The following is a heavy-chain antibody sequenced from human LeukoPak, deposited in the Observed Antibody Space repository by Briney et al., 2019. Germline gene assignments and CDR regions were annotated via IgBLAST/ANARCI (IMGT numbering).Heavy chain of an antibody. CDR1: GFTFSSYS. CDR2: ISGRSSTI. J-gene: IGHJ4*02. D-gene: IGHD3-16*02. V-gene: IGHV3-48*01. Sequence: PGGSLRLSCAASGFTFSSYSMNWVRQAPGKGLEWVSYISGRSSTIYYVDSVKGRFTISRDNAENSLYLQMNSLRAEDTAVYYCARGTAGYHSSYFDYWGQGTLVTVSS. CDR3: ARGTAGYHSSYFDY.